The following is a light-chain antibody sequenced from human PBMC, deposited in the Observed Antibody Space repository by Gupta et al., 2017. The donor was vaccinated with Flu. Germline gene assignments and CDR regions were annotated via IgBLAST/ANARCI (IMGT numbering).Light chain of an antibody. V-gene: IGKV3-15*01. CDR1: QSVNNK. J-gene: IGKJ1*01. CDR2: AAS. CDR3: QHYENWPRT. Sequence: PAHLSVSQGERATLSCRASQSVNNKLAWYRQKPGQAPSLLIYAASTRATGLPARFSGRWSGTDFTLTISSLQSEDFAVYYCQHYENWPRTFGQGTKVELK.